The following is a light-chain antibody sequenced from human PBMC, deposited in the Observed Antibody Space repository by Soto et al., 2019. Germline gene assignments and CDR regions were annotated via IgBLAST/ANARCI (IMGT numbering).Light chain of an antibody. CDR1: QSVSST. V-gene: IGKV3-15*01. Sequence: EFVLTQSPGTLSLSPGERATLSCRASQSVSSTVAWYQQKPGQAPRLLIYGASTRATGIPARFSGSGSGTEFTLTISSLQSEDFAVYYCQQYNDWPTTFGQGTKVDI. CDR3: QQYNDWPTT. CDR2: GAS. J-gene: IGKJ1*01.